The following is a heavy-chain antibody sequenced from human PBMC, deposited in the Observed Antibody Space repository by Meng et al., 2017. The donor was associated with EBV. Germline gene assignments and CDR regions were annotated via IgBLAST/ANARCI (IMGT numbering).Heavy chain of an antibody. CDR3: ASESGRGFTPDY. CDR2: LIPMSDAP. J-gene: IGHJ4*02. V-gene: IGHV1-69*01. Sequence: QVQLVQAGAEVKKPGSSVKVSGKTSGGTFRSDAVSWVRQAPGQGLEWMGGLIPMSDAPYYAQKFQDRVTITADESTSTHYMDLSGLRSEDTAVYYCASESGRGFTPDYWGQGTLVTVSS. D-gene: IGHD3-10*01. CDR1: GGTFRSDA.